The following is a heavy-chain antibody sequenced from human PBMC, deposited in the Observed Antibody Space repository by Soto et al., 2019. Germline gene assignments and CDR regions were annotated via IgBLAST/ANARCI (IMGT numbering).Heavy chain of an antibody. CDR1: GGTFSSYA. J-gene: IGHJ6*02. CDR2: IIPIFGTA. D-gene: IGHD6-13*01. CDR3: AREQQLAPTYYYGMDV. V-gene: IGHV1-69*13. Sequence: SVKVSCKASGGTFSSYAISWVRQAPGQGLEWMGGIIPIFGTANYAQKFQGRVTITADESTSTAYMELSSLRSEDTAVYYCAREQQLAPTYYYGMDVWGQGTTVTVSS.